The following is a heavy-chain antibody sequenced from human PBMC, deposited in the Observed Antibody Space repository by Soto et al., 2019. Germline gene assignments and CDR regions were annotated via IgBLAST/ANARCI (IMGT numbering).Heavy chain of an antibody. CDR1: GYSFTSYW. D-gene: IGHD4-17*01. V-gene: IGHV5-10-1*01. Sequence: GESLKISCKGSGYSFTSYWISWVRQMPGKGLEWMGRIDPSDSYTKYSPSFQGHVTMSADKSISTAYLQWSSLKALDTAMYYCARLRYDYGDYLWFDPWGQGTLVTVSS. CDR2: IDPSDSYT. CDR3: ARLRYDYGDYLWFDP. J-gene: IGHJ5*02.